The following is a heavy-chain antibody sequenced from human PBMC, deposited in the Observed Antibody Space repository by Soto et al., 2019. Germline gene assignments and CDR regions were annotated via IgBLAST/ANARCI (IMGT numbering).Heavy chain of an antibody. CDR1: GFTFSSYW. CDR2: IDGDGSIT. CDR3: IRDGYDYDSSSDYFGY. D-gene: IGHD3-22*01. V-gene: IGHV3-74*01. Sequence: LRLSCAASGFTFSSYWMHWVRQAPGKGLVWVSRIDGDGSITTYADSVKGRFTVSRDNAKNALYLQMNSLRAEDTAVYYCIRDGYDYDSSSDYFGYWGQGTLVTVSS. J-gene: IGHJ4*02.